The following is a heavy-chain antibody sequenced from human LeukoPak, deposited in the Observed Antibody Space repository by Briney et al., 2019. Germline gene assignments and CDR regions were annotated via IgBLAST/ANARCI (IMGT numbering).Heavy chain of an antibody. Sequence: GGSLRLSCAASGFTFISYAMSWVRQAPGKGLEWVANIKQDGSEKYYVDSVKGRFTISRDNAKNSLYLQMNSLRAEDTAVYYCAREYCSSTSCYTEYYYYGMDVWGQGTTVTVSS. D-gene: IGHD2-2*02. CDR3: AREYCSSTSCYTEYYYYGMDV. CDR2: IKQDGSEK. V-gene: IGHV3-7*01. CDR1: GFTFISYA. J-gene: IGHJ6*02.